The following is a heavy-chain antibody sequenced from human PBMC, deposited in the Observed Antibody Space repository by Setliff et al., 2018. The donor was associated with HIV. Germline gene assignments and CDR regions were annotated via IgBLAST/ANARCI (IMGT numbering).Heavy chain of an antibody. CDR3: ARGGSGSPFDY. CDR1: GYTFTDYF. Sequence: GASVKVSCKASGYTFTDYFIHWVRQAPGQGLEWMGRINPNNGGTNYAQKFHARVTMTRDTSISTAYMELTRLRSDDTAVYYCARGGSGSPFDYWGQGTLVTGSS. V-gene: IGHV1-2*06. D-gene: IGHD1-26*01. CDR2: INPNNGGT. J-gene: IGHJ4*02.